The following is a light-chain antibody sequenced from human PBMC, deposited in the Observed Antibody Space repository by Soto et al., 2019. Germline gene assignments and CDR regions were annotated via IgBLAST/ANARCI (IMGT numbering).Light chain of an antibody. J-gene: IGKJ4*01. V-gene: IGKV3-20*01. CDR2: GAS. CDR1: QSVSSSY. Sequence: EIVLTQSPGTLSLSPGERATLSCRASQSVSSSYLAWYQQKPGQAPRLLIYGASSRATGIPDFTLTISRLEPEDFAVYYCQQYGSSPPLLTFGGGTMVEIK. CDR3: QQYGSSPPLLT.